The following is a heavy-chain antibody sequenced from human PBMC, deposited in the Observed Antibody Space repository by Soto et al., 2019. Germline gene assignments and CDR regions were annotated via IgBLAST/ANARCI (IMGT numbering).Heavy chain of an antibody. CDR3: ARVGYYDFWSGYKTQFYYYY. D-gene: IGHD3-3*01. Sequence: SETLSLTCTVSGGSISSYYWSCIRQTPGKGLEWIGYIYYSGSTNYNPSIKSRVTISVDTSKNQFSLKLSSVTAADTAVYYCARVGYYDFWSGYKTQFYYYY. J-gene: IGHJ6*03. CDR1: GGSISSYY. V-gene: IGHV4-59*01. CDR2: IYYSGST.